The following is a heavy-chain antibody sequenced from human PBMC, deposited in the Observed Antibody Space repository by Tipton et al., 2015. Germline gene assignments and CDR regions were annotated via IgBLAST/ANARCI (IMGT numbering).Heavy chain of an antibody. V-gene: IGHV4-31*02. CDR1: GGSISSGGYY. CDR2: IYYTGNT. CDR3: ARAYGGXGAPRD. J-gene: IGHJ4*02. D-gene: IGHD2-21*01. Sequence: LRLSCTVSGGSISSGGYYWSWIRQHPGKGLDWLGYIYYTGNTYCNPALKSRLTISVDTSKNQFSLKLSSVTAADTAVYYCARAYGGXGAPRDWGQGTLVTVSS.